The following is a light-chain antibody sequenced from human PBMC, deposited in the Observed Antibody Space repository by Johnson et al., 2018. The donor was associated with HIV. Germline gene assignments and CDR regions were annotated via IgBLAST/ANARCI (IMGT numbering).Light chain of an antibody. Sequence: QSVLTQSPSVSAAPGQKVTISCSGSSSNIGNNYVSWYQQLPGTAPKLLIYDNNQRPSGIPDRFSGSKSGTSATLAITGLQPGDEADYYCGTWDSSLSAPYVFGTGTKVTVL. CDR1: SSNIGNNY. CDR2: DNN. V-gene: IGLV1-51*01. J-gene: IGLJ1*01. CDR3: GTWDSSLSAPYV.